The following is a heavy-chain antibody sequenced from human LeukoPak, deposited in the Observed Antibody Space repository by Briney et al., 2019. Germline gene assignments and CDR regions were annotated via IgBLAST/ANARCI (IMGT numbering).Heavy chain of an antibody. V-gene: IGHV3-48*03. J-gene: IGHJ4*02. D-gene: IGHD4-17*01. CDR2: ISSSGSTI. Sequence: GGSLRLSCAASGFTFSSYEMNWVRQAPGKGLEWVSYISSSGSTICYADSVKGRFTISRDNAKNSLYLQMNSLRAEDTAVYYCARRKFGDYPFDYWGQGTLVTVSS. CDR3: ARRKFGDYPFDY. CDR1: GFTFSSYE.